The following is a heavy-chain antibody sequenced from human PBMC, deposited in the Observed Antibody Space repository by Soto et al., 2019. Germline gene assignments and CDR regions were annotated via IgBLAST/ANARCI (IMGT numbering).Heavy chain of an antibody. Sequence: ASVKVSCKASGYTFTSYAMHWVRQAPGQRLEWMGWINAGNGNTKYSQKFQGRVTITRDTSASTAYMELSSLRSEDTAVYYCAVSPGDYVFYYFDYWGQGTLVTVSS. J-gene: IGHJ4*02. CDR3: AVSPGDYVFYYFDY. V-gene: IGHV1-3*01. D-gene: IGHD4-17*01. CDR1: GYTFTSYA. CDR2: INAGNGNT.